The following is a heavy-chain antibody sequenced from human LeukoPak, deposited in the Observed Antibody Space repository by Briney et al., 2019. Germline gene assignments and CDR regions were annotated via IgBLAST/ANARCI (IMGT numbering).Heavy chain of an antibody. CDR3: AKDLGDSGYSIEYFDY. Sequence: QSGGSLRLSCAASGFTFSSCAMSWVRQAPGKGLEWVSAISGSGGSTYYADSVKGRFTISRDNSKNTLYLQMNSLRAEDTAVYYCAKDLGDSGYSIEYFDYWGQGTLVTVSS. V-gene: IGHV3-23*01. CDR2: ISGSGGST. J-gene: IGHJ4*02. D-gene: IGHD3-22*01. CDR1: GFTFSSCA.